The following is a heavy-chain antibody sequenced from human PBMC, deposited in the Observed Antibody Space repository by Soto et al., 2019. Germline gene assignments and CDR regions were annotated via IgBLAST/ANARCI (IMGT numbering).Heavy chain of an antibody. CDR1: GASISSTSSY. J-gene: IGHJ3*02. Sequence: SETLSLTCTVSGASISSTSSYWGWVRQPPGKGLEWIGYMFYSGSPNYNPSLKSRVTISVDTSNNEVSLNMISVTTADTAVYYCARGGWSARYDSSSYDVFDIWGQGTLVTV. CDR3: ARGGWSARYDSSSYDVFDI. V-gene: IGHV4-61*05. D-gene: IGHD3-22*01. CDR2: MFYSGSP.